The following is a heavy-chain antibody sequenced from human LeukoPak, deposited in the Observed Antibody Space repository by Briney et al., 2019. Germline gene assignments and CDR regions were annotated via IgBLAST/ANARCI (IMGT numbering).Heavy chain of an antibody. V-gene: IGHV3-11*04. CDR3: VRLYYYYYYMDV. Sequence: PGGSLTLSCAASGFTFSSYAMSWIRQAPGKGLEWVSYISSSGTTIYYADSVKGRFTISRDNAKNSLYLQMNSLRAEDTAVYYCVRLYYYYYYMDVWGKGTTVTVSS. D-gene: IGHD3-10*01. CDR1: GFTFSSYA. CDR2: ISSSGTTI. J-gene: IGHJ6*03.